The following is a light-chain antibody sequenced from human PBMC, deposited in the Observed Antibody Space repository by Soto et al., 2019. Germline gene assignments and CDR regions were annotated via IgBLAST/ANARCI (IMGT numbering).Light chain of an antibody. Sequence: DIVLTQSPGTLSLSPGERATLSCRASQSVSSSYLGWYKQKPGQAPRLLIYAATSRATGIPDRFSGSGSATDFTLTISRLEPEDFAVYYCQQYGSSPYTFGQGTKLEIK. V-gene: IGKV3-20*01. CDR3: QQYGSSPYT. J-gene: IGKJ2*01. CDR2: AAT. CDR1: QSVSSSY.